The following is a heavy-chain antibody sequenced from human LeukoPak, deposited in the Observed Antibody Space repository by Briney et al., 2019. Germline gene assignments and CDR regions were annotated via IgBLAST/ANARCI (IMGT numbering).Heavy chain of an antibody. CDR3: ARQQKEYYYESSGYYYFDY. CDR2: IYYSGST. Sequence: SETLSLTCTVSGGSISSYYWIWIRQPPGKGLEWIGYIYYSGSTNYNPSLKSRVTISVDTSKNQFSLKLSSVTAADTAVYYCARQQKEYYYESSGYYYFDYWGQGTLVTVSS. CDR1: GGSISSYY. J-gene: IGHJ4*02. V-gene: IGHV4-59*08. D-gene: IGHD3-22*01.